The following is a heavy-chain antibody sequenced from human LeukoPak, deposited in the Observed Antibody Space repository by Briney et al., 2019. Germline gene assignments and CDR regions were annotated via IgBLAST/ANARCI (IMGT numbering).Heavy chain of an antibody. J-gene: IGHJ5*02. CDR3: ARGGFKYYGP. V-gene: IGHV3-23*05. CDR1: GFTFTDYT. CDR2: IHENGFST. D-gene: IGHD3-10*01. Sequence: GGSLRLSCAASGFTFTDYTMSWVRQAPGKGLEWVSSIHENGFSTYYADSVKGRFTVSRDNSKNTLSLQMNGLRAEDTAVYFCARGGFKYYGPWGPGTLVTVSS.